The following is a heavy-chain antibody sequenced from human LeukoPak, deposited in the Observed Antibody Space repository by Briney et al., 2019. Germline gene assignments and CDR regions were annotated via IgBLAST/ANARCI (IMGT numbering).Heavy chain of an antibody. V-gene: IGHV3-7*04. J-gene: IGHJ4*02. CDR3: ARGGTRGYSPSDY. CDR2: IKQEGSEK. CDR1: GFTFSDYY. Sequence: GGSLRLSCAASGFTFSDYYMTWIRQAPGKGLEWVANIKQEGSEKYYLDSVKGRFTISRDNAKNSLYLQMNSLTAEDTAMYYCARGGTRGYSPSDYWGQGTLVTVSS. D-gene: IGHD5-18*01.